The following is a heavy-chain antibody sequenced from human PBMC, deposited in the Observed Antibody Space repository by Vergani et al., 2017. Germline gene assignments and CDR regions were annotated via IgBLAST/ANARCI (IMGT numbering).Heavy chain of an antibody. CDR1: GYTFTSYY. Sequence: QVQLVQSGAEVKKPGASVKVSCKASGYTFTSYYMHWVRQAPGKGLEWMGGFDPEDGETIYAQKFQGRVTMTEDTSTDTAYMELSSLRSEDTAVYYCATVGYSYGPRSYWYFDLWGRGTLVTVSS. CDR3: ATVGYSYGPRSYWYFDL. J-gene: IGHJ2*01. D-gene: IGHD5-18*01. V-gene: IGHV1-24*01. CDR2: FDPEDGET.